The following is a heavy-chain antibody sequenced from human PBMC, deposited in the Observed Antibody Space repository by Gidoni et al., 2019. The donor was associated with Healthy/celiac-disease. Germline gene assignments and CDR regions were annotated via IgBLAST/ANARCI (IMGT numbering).Heavy chain of an antibody. D-gene: IGHD3-22*01. CDR1: GGTFSSYA. J-gene: IGHJ4*02. CDR3: ARDHKKTYYYDSSGHFDY. V-gene: IGHV1-69*01. CDR2: IIPIFGTA. Sequence: QVQLVQSGAEVKKPGSSVKVSCKASGGTFSSYAISCVRQAPGQGLEWMGGIIPIFGTANYAQKFQGRVTITADESTSTAYMELSSLRSEDTAVYYCARDHKKTYYYDSSGHFDYWGQGTLVTVSS.